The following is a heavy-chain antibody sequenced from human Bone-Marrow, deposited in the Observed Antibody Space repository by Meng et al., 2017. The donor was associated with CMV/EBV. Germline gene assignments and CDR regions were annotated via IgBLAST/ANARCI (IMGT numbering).Heavy chain of an antibody. Sequence: GESLKISCAASGFTFSSYSMNWVRQAPGKGLEWVSSISSSSSYIYYADSVKGRFTISRDNAKNSLYLQMNSLRAEDTAVYYCVRSDYGGKGVYFDYWGQGTLVTVSS. CDR1: GFTFSSYS. J-gene: IGHJ4*02. CDR2: ISSSSSYI. CDR3: VRSDYGGKGVYFDY. V-gene: IGHV3-21*01. D-gene: IGHD4-23*01.